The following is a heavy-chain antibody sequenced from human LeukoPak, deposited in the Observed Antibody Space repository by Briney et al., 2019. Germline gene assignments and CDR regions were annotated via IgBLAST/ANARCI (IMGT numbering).Heavy chain of an antibody. CDR1: GFNFANYA. Sequence: GGSLRLSCAASGFNFANYAMHWVRQAPGKGLEWVAIISFDGSNTYYADSVEGRFTISRDNSKNTLYLQINSLKTEDTAVYSCARGRYFSPYYFDFWGQGTLVTVSS. D-gene: IGHD2/OR15-2a*01. CDR3: ARGRYFSPYYFDF. V-gene: IGHV3-30-3*01. CDR2: ISFDGSNT. J-gene: IGHJ4*02.